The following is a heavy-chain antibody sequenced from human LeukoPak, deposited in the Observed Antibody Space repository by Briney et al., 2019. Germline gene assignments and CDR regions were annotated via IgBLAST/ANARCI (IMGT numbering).Heavy chain of an antibody. J-gene: IGHJ6*03. CDR1: GFTFSSYE. CDR3: ARAEYNWNYIGGYYYYMDI. V-gene: IGHV3-48*03. CDR2: ISSSGSPI. D-gene: IGHD1-7*01. Sequence: PGGSLRLSCAASGFTFSSYEMIWVRQAPGKGREWVSYISSSGSPIYYADSVKGRFTISRDNANNSLYVQMNSLRAKDTSVYYCARAEYNWNYIGGYYYYMDIWGKGTTVTVSS.